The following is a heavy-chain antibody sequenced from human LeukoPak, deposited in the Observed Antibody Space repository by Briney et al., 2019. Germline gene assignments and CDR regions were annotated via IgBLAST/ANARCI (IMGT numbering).Heavy chain of an antibody. J-gene: IGHJ4*02. CDR1: GFTFSSYA. D-gene: IGHD6-6*01. CDR2: INSDGSST. CDR3: ARGIAAAANDY. Sequence: PGGSLRLSCAASGFTFSSYAMSWVRQAPGKGLVWVSRINSDGSSTSYADSVKGRFTISRDNAKNTLYLQMNSLRAEDTAVYYCARGIAAAANDYWGQGTLVTVSS. V-gene: IGHV3-74*01.